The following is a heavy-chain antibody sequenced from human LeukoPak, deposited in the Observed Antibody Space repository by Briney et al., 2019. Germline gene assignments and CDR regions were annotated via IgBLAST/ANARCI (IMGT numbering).Heavy chain of an antibody. Sequence: GGSLRLSCAASGFTFSSYWMSWVRQAPGKGLEWVANIKQDGSEKYYVDSVKGRFTISRDNAKNSLYLQMKSLRAEDTAVYYCAREGRMATILVRAFDIWGQGTMVTVSS. CDR2: IKQDGSEK. D-gene: IGHD5-24*01. V-gene: IGHV3-7*01. J-gene: IGHJ3*02. CDR3: AREGRMATILVRAFDI. CDR1: GFTFSSYW.